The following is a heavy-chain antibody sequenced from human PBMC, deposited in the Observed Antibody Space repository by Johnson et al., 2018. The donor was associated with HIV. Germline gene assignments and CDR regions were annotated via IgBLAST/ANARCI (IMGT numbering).Heavy chain of an antibody. D-gene: IGHD6-6*01. CDR1: GFTFSSYC. CDR3: ANFRYSSSPDAFDI. CDR2: ISYDGSNK. V-gene: IGHV3-30*18. J-gene: IGHJ3*02. Sequence: QMQLVESGGGVVQPGGSLRPSCAVSGFTFSSYCMHWVRQAPGKGLEWVAVISYDGSNKYYADSVKGRFTISRDNSKNTLYLQMNSLRPEDTAVYYCANFRYSSSPDAFDIWGQGTMVTVSS.